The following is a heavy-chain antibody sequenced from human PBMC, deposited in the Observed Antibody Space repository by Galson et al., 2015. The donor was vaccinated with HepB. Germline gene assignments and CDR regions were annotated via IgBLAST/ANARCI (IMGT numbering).Heavy chain of an antibody. CDR2: ISYDGIHK. Sequence: SLRLSCAASGFTFSSYALHWVRQAPGKGLEWVAVISYDGIHKYYADSVKGRFTISRDNSKNTLYLQMNSLRAEDTAVYFCARVGLTYSSDSYVYYAAPSLNWYFDLWGRGTLVTVSS. CDR3: ARVGLTYSSDSYVYYAAPSLNWYFDL. V-gene: IGHV3-30-3*01. D-gene: IGHD3-22*01. J-gene: IGHJ2*01. CDR1: GFTFSSYA.